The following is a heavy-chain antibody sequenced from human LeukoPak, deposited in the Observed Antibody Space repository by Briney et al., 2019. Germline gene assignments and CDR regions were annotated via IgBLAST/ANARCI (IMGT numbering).Heavy chain of an antibody. CDR2: IIPIFGTA. D-gene: IGHD2-2*01. Sequence: SVKVSCKASGGTFSSYAISWVRQAPGQGLEWMGGIIPIFGTANYAQKFQGRVTITADESTSTAYMELSSLRSEDTAVYYCARDGGPVVVPAAMGYGMDVWGQGTTVTVSS. CDR3: ARDGGPVVVPAAMGYGMDV. V-gene: IGHV1-69*01. CDR1: GGTFSSYA. J-gene: IGHJ6*02.